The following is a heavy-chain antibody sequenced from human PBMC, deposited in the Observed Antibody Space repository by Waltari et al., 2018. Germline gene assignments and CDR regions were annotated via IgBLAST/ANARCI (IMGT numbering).Heavy chain of an antibody. J-gene: IGHJ4*02. CDR1: GGSISSSY. D-gene: IGHD3-10*01. CDR2: IYTSGNT. Sequence: QVQLQESGPGLVKPSETLSLPCIVSGGSISSSYWRWIRQPAGKVLEWIGRIYTSGNTNYNPSLKSRVTMSVDTSKNQFSLKLSSVTAADTAVYYCARDRATYGLFDYWGQGTLVTVSS. V-gene: IGHV4-4*07. CDR3: ARDRATYGLFDY.